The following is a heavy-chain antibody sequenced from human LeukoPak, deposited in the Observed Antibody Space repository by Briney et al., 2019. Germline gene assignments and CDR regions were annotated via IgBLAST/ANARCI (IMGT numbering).Heavy chain of an antibody. V-gene: IGHV6-1*01. J-gene: IGHJ4*02. CDR3: ARDEYIADRRKGSEF. CDR1: GDSVSSNSAA. D-gene: IGHD6-6*01. Sequence: SQTLLLTCVISGDSVSSNSAAWNWIRQSPSRGLEWLGRTYYRSKWYNDYAASVKSRITIHPDTSKNQFSLQLNSVTPEDTAVYYCARDEYIADRRKGSEFWGQGTLVTVSA. CDR2: TYYRSKWYN.